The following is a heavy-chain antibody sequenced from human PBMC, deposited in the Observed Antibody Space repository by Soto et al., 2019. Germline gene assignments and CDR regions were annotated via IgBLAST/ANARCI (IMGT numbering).Heavy chain of an antibody. CDR1: GGSFSGYY. D-gene: IGHD1-26*01. J-gene: IGHJ3*01. CDR2: INHSGST. V-gene: IGHV4-34*01. CDR3: ARAGGRYAITAYDV. Sequence: SETLSLTCAVYGGSFSGYYWSWIRQPPGKGLEWIGEINHSGSTNYNPSLKSRVTISVDTSKNQFSLKLSSVTAADTAVYYCARAGGRYAITAYDVWGRGTLVTVSS.